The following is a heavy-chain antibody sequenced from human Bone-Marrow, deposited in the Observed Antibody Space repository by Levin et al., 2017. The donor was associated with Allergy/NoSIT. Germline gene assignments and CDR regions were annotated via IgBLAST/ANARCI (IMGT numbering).Heavy chain of an antibody. CDR3: AKSEWLREWYYGMDV. CDR1: GYTFTSHG. D-gene: IGHD3-3*01. Sequence: EASVKVSCKASGYTFTSHGISWVRQAPGQGLEWMGWISAHNGKTEYAQKVQDRVTLTQDTSTSTAYMELRSLRSDDTAVYYCAKSEWLREWYYGMDVWGQGTTVTVSS. V-gene: IGHV1-18*04. CDR2: ISAHNGKT. J-gene: IGHJ6*02.